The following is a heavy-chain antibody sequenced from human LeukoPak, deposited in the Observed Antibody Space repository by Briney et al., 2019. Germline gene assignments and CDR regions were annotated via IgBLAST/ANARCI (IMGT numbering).Heavy chain of an antibody. J-gene: IGHJ6*02. CDR1: GDSISNSNYY. CDR2: IYYTGST. V-gene: IGHV4-39*01. D-gene: IGHD2-15*01. Sequence: SKTLSLTCTVSGDSISNSNYYWAWIRQSPGKGLEWIGSIYYTGSTYDNPFLKSRVTISIDTSKNQFSLKLTSVTAADSALYYCAGHTRVTTVVRVYGMDVWGQGTTVTVSS. CDR3: AGHTRVTTVVRVYGMDV.